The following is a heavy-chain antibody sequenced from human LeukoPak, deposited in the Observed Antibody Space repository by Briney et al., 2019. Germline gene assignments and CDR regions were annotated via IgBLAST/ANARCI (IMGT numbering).Heavy chain of an antibody. CDR2: IYYSGST. Sequence: SETLSLTCTVSGGSISSYYWSWIRQPPGKGLEWIGYIYYSGSTNYNPSLKSRVTISVDTSKNQFSLKLSSVTAADTAVYYCARGGRDGYNSVVSDYWGQGTLVTVSS. J-gene: IGHJ4*02. D-gene: IGHD5-24*01. V-gene: IGHV4-59*01. CDR3: ARGGRDGYNSVVSDY. CDR1: GGSISSYY.